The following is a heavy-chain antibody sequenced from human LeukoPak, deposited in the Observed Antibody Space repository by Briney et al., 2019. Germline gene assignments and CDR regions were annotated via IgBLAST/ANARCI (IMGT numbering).Heavy chain of an antibody. D-gene: IGHD2-15*01. V-gene: IGHV3-11*01. CDR3: ARSVGYYYTMDV. J-gene: IGHJ6*02. CDR2: ISGSGSDL. CDR1: GFTFSDYY. Sequence: GGSLRLSCVACGFTFSDYYMSWIRQAPGRGREGVSDISGSGSDLYYADSVKGRFTISRDNAKNSLYLQMNSLRAEDTAVYYCARSVGYYYTMDVWGQGTTVTVSS.